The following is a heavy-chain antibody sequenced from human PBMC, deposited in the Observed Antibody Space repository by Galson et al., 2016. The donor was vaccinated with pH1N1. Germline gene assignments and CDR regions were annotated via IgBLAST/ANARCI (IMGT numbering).Heavy chain of an antibody. J-gene: IGHJ4*02. CDR3: TTDDYYISGTYYPGFDC. Sequence: SLRLSCAASGFTFTNAWMSWVRQAPGKGLEWVGRMKSNIDGATTDYAAPVKGRFSISRDDSKNMLFLQMNSLKTEDTAVYYCTTDDYYISGTYYPGFDCWGQGTLVTASS. V-gene: IGHV3-15*01. CDR1: GFTFTNAW. D-gene: IGHD3-22*01. CDR2: MKSNIDGATT.